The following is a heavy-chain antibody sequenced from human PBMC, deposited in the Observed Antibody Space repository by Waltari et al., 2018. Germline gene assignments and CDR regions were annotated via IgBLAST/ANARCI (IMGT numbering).Heavy chain of an antibody. CDR2: IYHSGST. CDR3: ARATYSNYPYYFDY. D-gene: IGHD4-4*01. J-gene: IGHJ4*02. Sequence: QVQLQESGPGLVKPSGTLSLTCAVSGGSISSSNWWSWVRQPPGKGLEWIGAIYHSGSTNYNPSRKGRVTISVDKSKNQFSLKLSSVTAADTAVYYCARATYSNYPYYFDYWGQGTLVTVSS. V-gene: IGHV4-4*02. CDR1: GGSISSSNW.